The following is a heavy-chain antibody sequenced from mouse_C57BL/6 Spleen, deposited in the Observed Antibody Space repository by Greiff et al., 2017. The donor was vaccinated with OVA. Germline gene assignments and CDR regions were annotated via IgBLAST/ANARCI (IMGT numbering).Heavy chain of an antibody. Sequence: VKLMESGAELVRPGTSVKVSCKASGYAFTNYLIEWVKQRPGQGLEWIGVINPGSGGTNYNEKFKGKATLTADKSSSTAYMQLSSLTSEDSAVYFCARSGGSSYAMDYWGQGTSVTVSS. J-gene: IGHJ4*01. V-gene: IGHV1-54*01. CDR2: INPGSGGT. D-gene: IGHD1-1*01. CDR1: GYAFTNYL. CDR3: ARSGGSSYAMDY.